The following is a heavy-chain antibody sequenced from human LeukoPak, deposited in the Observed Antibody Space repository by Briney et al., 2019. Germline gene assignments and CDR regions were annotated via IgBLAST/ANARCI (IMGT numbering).Heavy chain of an antibody. D-gene: IGHD6-13*01. CDR3: ARSVGYSRSDY. J-gene: IGHJ4*02. Sequence: ASVKVSCKASGNTFTSYDINWVRQATGQGLEWMGWMNPNSGNTGYAQKFQGRVTITRNTSISTAYMELSSLRSEDTAVYYCARSVGYSRSDYWGQGTLVTVSS. V-gene: IGHV1-8*03. CDR2: MNPNSGNT. CDR1: GNTFTSYD.